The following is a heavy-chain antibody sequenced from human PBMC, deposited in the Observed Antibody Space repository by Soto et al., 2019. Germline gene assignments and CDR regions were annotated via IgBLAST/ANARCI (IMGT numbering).Heavy chain of an antibody. V-gene: IGHV1-18*01. CDR3: ARGPLTYYYDSSGYYSFDY. CDR2: ISAYNGNT. J-gene: IGHJ4*02. Sequence: ASVKVSCKASGYTFTSYGFSWVRQAPGQGLEWMGWISAYNGNTNYAQKLQGRGTMTTDTSTSTAYMELRSLRSDDTAVYYCARGPLTYYYDSSGYYSFDYWGQGTLVPVSS. CDR1: GYTFTSYG. D-gene: IGHD3-22*01.